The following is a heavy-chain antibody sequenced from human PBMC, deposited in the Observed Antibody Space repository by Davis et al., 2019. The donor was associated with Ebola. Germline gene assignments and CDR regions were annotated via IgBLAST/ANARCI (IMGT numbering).Heavy chain of an antibody. J-gene: IGHJ6*02. D-gene: IGHD3-22*01. CDR3: AHAELTENYYYFFVDV. V-gene: IGHV2-5*02. Sequence: SGPTLVTPTQTLSLTCTFSGFSLNTRGVGVVWFRQPPGKALEWLALIYWDDDKRYSPSVESRVTITKDSSKNQVILTLTNVDPVDTATYYCAHAELTENYYYFFVDVWGQGTTVTGSS. CDR1: GFSLNTRGVG. CDR2: IYWDDDK.